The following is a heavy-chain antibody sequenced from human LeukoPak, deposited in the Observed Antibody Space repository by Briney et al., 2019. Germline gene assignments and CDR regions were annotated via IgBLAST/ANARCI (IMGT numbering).Heavy chain of an antibody. V-gene: IGHV4-61*01. D-gene: IGHD2-2*02. CDR2: IYYSGST. Sequence: SETLSLTCTISGGSINSGNYYWSWIRQPPGKGLEWIGYIYYSGSTNYNPSPKSRVTISVDTSKNQFSLKLSSVTAADTAVYYCAREGYCSSTSCYTGAFDIWGQGTMVTVSS. CDR1: GGSINSGNYY. CDR3: AREGYCSSTSCYTGAFDI. J-gene: IGHJ3*02.